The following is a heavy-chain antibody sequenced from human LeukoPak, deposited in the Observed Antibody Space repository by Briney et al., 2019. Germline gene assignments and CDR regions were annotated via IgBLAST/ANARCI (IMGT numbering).Heavy chain of an antibody. CDR1: GFTFSSYW. CDR2: IKQDGSEK. CDR3: ATLTTVTPYYYYHYYMDV. D-gene: IGHD4-17*01. V-gene: IGHV3-7*01. J-gene: IGHJ6*03. Sequence: HPGGSLRLSCAASGFTFSSYWMSWVRQAPGKGLEWVANIKQDGSEKYCVDSVKGRFTISRDNAKNSLYLQMNSLRAEDTAVYYCATLTTVTPYYYYHYYMDVWGKGTTVTVSS.